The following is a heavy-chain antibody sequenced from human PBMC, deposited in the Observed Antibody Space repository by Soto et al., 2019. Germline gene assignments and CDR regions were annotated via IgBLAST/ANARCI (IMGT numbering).Heavy chain of an antibody. D-gene: IGHD4-17*01. CDR1: GYTFTSYY. J-gene: IGHJ3*02. Sequence: ASVKVSCKASGYTFTSYYMHWVRQAPGQGLEWMGIINPSGGSTSYAQKFQGRVTMTRDTSTSTVYMELSSLRSEDTAVYYCARGGYGDVRGGDAFDIWGQGTMVTVSS. CDR2: INPSGGST. V-gene: IGHV1-46*01. CDR3: ARGGYGDVRGGDAFDI.